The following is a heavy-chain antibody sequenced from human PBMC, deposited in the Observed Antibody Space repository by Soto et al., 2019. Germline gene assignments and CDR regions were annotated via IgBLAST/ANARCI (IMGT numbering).Heavy chain of an antibody. CDR2: VYYRGRS. CDR1: GGSVTNSSYY. V-gene: IGHV4-39*01. J-gene: IGHJ4*02. D-gene: IGHD4-17*01. CDR3: VSQRTTVPTQAYFDY. Sequence: SETLSLTCTVSGGSVTNSSYYWGWIRQSPGKGLERIGSVYYRGRSYSKSSVKSRVTISVDTSKNRFSLSLNSVTASDTAVYFCVSQRTTVPTQAYFDYWGPGALVTVSS.